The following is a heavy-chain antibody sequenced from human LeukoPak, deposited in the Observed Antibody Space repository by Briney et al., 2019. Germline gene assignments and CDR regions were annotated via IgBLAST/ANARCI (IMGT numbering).Heavy chain of an antibody. CDR2: INVGNGNT. D-gene: IGHD3-16*02. CDR3: ARTSLSACDY. Sequence: ASVKVSCKASVYTFTMLGIHWVCQAPGQRPGWMGWINVGNGNTKYSQKFRYRVTIARETSARTAYMELMSLTFEDTAVYYCARTSLSACDYWGQATLVTVSP. V-gene: IGHV1-3*01. CDR1: VYTFTMLG. J-gene: IGHJ4*02.